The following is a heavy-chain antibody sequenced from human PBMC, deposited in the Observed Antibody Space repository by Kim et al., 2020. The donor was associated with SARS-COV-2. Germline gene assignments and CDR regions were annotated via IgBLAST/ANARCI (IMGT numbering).Heavy chain of an antibody. D-gene: IGHD3-10*01. Sequence: KFQGRVTITADESTSTAYMELSSLRSEDTAVYYCARDHYYGSGSYYNLGYWGQGTLVTVSS. J-gene: IGHJ4*02. CDR3: ARDHYYGSGSYYNLGY. V-gene: IGHV1-69*01.